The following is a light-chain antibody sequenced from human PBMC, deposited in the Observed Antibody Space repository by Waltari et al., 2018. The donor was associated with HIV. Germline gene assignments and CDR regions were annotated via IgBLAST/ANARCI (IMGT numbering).Light chain of an antibody. J-gene: IGLJ2*01. CDR3: QSYDSSLSGVI. CDR1: SSNIGAGYD. V-gene: IGLV1-40*01. Sequence: QSVLTQPPSVSGAPGQRVTISCTGSSSNIGAGYDVHWYQQLPGTAPKLLISGTSARPPGVPDRFSGSKSGTSASLAITGLQAEDEADYFCQSYDSSLSGVIFGGGTKLTVL. CDR2: GTS.